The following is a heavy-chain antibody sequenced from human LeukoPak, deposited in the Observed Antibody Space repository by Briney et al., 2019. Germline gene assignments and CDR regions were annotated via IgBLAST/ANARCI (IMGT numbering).Heavy chain of an antibody. CDR2: ISSSSSYL. CDR1: GFTFGSYG. Sequence: GGTLRLSCAASGFTFGSYGMNWVRQAPGKGLEWVSSISSSSSYLFFADSVKGRFTISRDNSKNTLYLQMNSLRAEDTAVYYCARGRVAATGSIYFDYWGQGTLVTVSS. CDR3: ARGRVAATGSIYFDY. D-gene: IGHD2-15*01. V-gene: IGHV3-21*01. J-gene: IGHJ4*02.